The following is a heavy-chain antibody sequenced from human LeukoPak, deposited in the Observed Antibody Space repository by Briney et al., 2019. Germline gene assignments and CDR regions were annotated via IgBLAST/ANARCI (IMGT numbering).Heavy chain of an antibody. CDR3: AISYGSGSYYPLFDY. D-gene: IGHD3-10*01. CDR1: GYTFISYD. V-gene: IGHV1-8*01. CDR2: MNPNSGNT. Sequence: VASVKVSCKAPGYTFISYDINGVRQATGQGLEWMGWMNPNSGNTGYAQKFQGRVTMTRNTSISTAYMELSSLRSEDTAVYYCAISYGSGSYYPLFDYWGQGTLVTVSS. J-gene: IGHJ4*02.